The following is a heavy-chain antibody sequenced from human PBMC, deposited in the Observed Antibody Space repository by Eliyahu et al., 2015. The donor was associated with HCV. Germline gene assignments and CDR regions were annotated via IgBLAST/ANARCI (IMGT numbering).Heavy chain of an antibody. CDR1: GGSVATSDYS. CDR2: VQFRLTS. CDR3: ARSRSPGLWFCGMDV. J-gene: IGHJ6*02. D-gene: IGHD2-21*01. V-gene: IGHV4-39*01. Sequence: QLHLQETGPGLVKPSETLSLTCTVSGGSVATSDYSWAWIRQPPGKGLEWIGSVQFRLTSYYAPPLRGRATIEMDASNNQVSLKLNSVTAADTGLYYCARSRSPGLWFCGMDVWGQGTAVIVSS.